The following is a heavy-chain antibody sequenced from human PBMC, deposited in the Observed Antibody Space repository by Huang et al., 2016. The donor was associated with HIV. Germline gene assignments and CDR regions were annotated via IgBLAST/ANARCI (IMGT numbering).Heavy chain of an antibody. CDR3: AAKIGSDGYFISRGPRSNYYSLDV. CDR1: GKTFSGSA. V-gene: IGHV1-69*13. Sequence: QLQLVQSGAQVKKPGSSVNVSCKASGKTFSGSAISRVRQDTGQRLECRGAIGPGYGKPKYAQNFQGRVTITSDESMTTAYMELTSLTSKDTAVYFCAAKIGSDGYFISRGPRSNYYSLDVWGLGTTVVVSS. J-gene: IGHJ6*02. CDR2: IGPGYGKP. D-gene: IGHD3-10*01.